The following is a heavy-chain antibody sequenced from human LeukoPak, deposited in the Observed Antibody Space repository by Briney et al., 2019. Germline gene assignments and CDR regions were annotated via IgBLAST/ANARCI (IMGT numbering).Heavy chain of an antibody. J-gene: IGHJ6*02. CDR3: VRDRGRVAGSGYYYYGMDV. D-gene: IGHD6-19*01. V-gene: IGHV3-13*01. CDR1: GFTISRYD. Sequence: GGSLRLSCAASGFTISRYDMHWVRQVTGKGLEWVAVIGTAGDTYYPGSVKGRFTISRENAKNSLYLQMNSLRAGDTAVYYCVRDRGRVAGSGYYYYGMDVWGQGTTVTVSS. CDR2: IGTAGDT.